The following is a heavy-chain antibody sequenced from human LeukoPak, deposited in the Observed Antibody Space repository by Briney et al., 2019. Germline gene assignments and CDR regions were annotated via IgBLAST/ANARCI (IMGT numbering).Heavy chain of an antibody. CDR1: GFTFSGSA. J-gene: IGHJ4*02. CDR3: ARPDDYGDY. CDR2: IRSKANSYAT. Sequence: GASLRLSCAASGFTFSGSAMHWVRQASGKGLEWVGRIRSKANSYATAYAASVKGRFTISRDDSKNTAYLQMNSLKTEDTAVYYCARPDDYGDYWGQGTLVTVSS. V-gene: IGHV3-73*01.